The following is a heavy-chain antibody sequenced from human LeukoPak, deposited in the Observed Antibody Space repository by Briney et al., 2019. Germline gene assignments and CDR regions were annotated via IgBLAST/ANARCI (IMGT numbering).Heavy chain of an antibody. D-gene: IGHD2-15*01. Sequence: PGGSLRLSCAASGFTFSNYAISWVRQAPGKGLEWVSGISSGSGSTYYADSVKGRFTISRDNYKNTMYLHINSLRAEDTAVYYCAKSPLDYCSGTTCYLYFDYWGQGILVTVSS. J-gene: IGHJ4*02. CDR3: AKSPLDYCSGTTCYLYFDY. CDR1: GFTFSNYA. V-gene: IGHV3-23*01. CDR2: ISSGSGST.